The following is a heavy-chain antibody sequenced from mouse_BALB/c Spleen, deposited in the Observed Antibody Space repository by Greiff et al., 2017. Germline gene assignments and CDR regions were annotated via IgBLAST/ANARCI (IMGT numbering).Heavy chain of an antibody. D-gene: IGHD2-10*01. CDR3: ARAYYYAMDY. CDR1: GFTFSDYY. J-gene: IGHJ4*01. Sequence: EVQRVESGGGLVKPGGSLKLSCAASGFTFSDYYMYWVRQTPEKRLEWVATISDGGSYTYYPDSVKGRFTISRDTAKNNLYLQMSSLKSEDTAMYYCARAYYYAMDYWGQGTSVTVSS. V-gene: IGHV5-4*02. CDR2: ISDGGSYT.